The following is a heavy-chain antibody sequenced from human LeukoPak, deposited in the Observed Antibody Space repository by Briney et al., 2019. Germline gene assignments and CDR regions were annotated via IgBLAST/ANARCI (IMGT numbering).Heavy chain of an antibody. CDR1: GGSMSSGGYY. D-gene: IGHD2-2*01. Sequence: PSETLSLTCTVSGGSMSSGGYYWSWICQPPGKGLEWIGEINHSGSTNYNPSLKSRVTISVDTSKNQFSLKLSSVTAADTAVYYCARESGYCSSTSCYFLGVDYWGQGTLVTVSS. CDR2: INHSGST. V-gene: IGHV4-39*07. J-gene: IGHJ4*02. CDR3: ARESGYCSSTSCYFLGVDY.